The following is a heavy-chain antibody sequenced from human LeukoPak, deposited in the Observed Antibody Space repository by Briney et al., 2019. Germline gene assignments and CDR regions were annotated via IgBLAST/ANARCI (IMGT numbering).Heavy chain of an antibody. CDR3: TRRAVGATDY. D-gene: IGHD1-26*01. Sequence: SETLSLTCAVSDYSTSGGYYWGWIRQAPGKGLEWIGSIHHSGSSYYNPSLKSRVTISVDTSKNQISLKLNSVTAADTAVYYCTRRAVGATDYWGQGTLVTVSS. V-gene: IGHV4-38-2*01. CDR1: DYSTSGGYY. CDR2: IHHSGSS. J-gene: IGHJ4*02.